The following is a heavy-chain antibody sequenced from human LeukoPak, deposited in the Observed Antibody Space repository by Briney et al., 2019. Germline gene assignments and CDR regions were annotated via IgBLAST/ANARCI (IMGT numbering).Heavy chain of an antibody. Sequence: GECPKISCNGSGYRFTSWWIGWVRQMPGKGLEWMGIIYPGDSDTRYSPSFQGQVTISADKSISTAYLQWSSLKASDTAMYYCARQYNSGWYYFDYWGQGTLVTVSS. V-gene: IGHV5-51*01. CDR1: GYRFTSWW. D-gene: IGHD6-19*01. CDR3: ARQYNSGWYYFDY. J-gene: IGHJ4*02. CDR2: IYPGDSDT.